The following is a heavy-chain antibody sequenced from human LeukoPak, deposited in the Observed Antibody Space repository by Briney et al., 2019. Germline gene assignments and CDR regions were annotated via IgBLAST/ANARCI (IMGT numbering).Heavy chain of an antibody. D-gene: IGHD1/OR15-1a*01. CDR1: GFTFSSYW. CDR3: ARGNTGTGDY. V-gene: IGHV3-7*03. Sequence: GGSLRLSCAASGFTFSSYWMHWVRQAPGKGLEWVANIKEDGSDYYYVGSVKGRFTISRDNAKNSLYLQMNSLRADDTAVYYCARGNTGTGDYWGQGTLVTVSS. CDR2: IKEDGSDY. J-gene: IGHJ4*02.